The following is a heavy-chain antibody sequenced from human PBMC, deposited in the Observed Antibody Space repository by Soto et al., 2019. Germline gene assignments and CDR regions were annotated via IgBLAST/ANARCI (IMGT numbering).Heavy chain of an antibody. CDR2: IWYDGSNK. Sequence: PGGSLRLSCAASGFTFSSYGMHWVRQAPGKGLEWVAVIWYDGSNKYYADSVKGRFTISRDNSKNTLYLQMNSLRVEDTALYYCALYNTSSYHRAPFDIWGQGTLVT. CDR1: GFTFSSYG. V-gene: IGHV3-33*01. J-gene: IGHJ3*02. D-gene: IGHD3-22*01. CDR3: ALYNTSSYHRAPFDI.